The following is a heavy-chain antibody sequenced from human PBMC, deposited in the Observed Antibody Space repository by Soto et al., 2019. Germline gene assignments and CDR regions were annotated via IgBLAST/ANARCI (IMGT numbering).Heavy chain of an antibody. Sequence: GASVKVSCKASGGTFSSYTISWVRQAPGQGLEWMGRIIPILGIANYAQKFQGRVTITADKSTSTAYMELSSLRSEDTAVYYCATSSENIVATIGFDYWGQGTLVTVSS. CDR1: GGTFSSYT. D-gene: IGHD5-12*01. CDR3: ATSSENIVATIGFDY. V-gene: IGHV1-69*02. CDR2: IIPILGIA. J-gene: IGHJ4*02.